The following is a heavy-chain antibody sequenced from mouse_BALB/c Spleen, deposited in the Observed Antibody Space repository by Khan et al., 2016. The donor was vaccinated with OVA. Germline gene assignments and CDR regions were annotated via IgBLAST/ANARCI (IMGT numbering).Heavy chain of an antibody. V-gene: IGHV3-1*02. D-gene: IGHD1-2*01. CDR1: GYSFTSGYG. CDR3: ARTARIKY. CDR2: ISYSGST. Sequence: EVQLVESGPGLVKPSQSLSLTCTVTGYSFTSGYGWNWIRQFPGNKLEWMGYISYSGSTNYNPSFKSRISITRDKSKNQFFLQLNSVTTEDTATYYCARTARIKYWGQGTTLTVSS. J-gene: IGHJ2*01.